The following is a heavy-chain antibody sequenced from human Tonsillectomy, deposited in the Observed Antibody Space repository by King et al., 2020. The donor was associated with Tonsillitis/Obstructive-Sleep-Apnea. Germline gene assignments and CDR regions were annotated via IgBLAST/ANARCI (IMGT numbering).Heavy chain of an antibody. J-gene: IGHJ4*02. V-gene: IGHV4-59*01. CDR3: ARDEAGLDY. CDR1: GGSISSYY. CDR2: IYYSGST. Sequence: MQLQESGPGLVKPSETLSLTCTVSGGSISSYYWSWIRQPPGKGLEWIGYIYYSGSTNYNPSLKSRVTISVDTSKNQFSLKLSSVTAADTAVYYCARDEAGLDYWGQGTLVTVSS.